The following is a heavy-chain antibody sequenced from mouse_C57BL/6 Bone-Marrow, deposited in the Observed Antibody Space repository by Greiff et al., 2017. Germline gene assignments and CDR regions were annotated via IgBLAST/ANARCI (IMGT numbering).Heavy chain of an antibody. Sequence: QVQLQQSGAELARPGASVKLSCKASGYTFTSYGISWVKQRTGQGLEWVGEIYPRSGNTYYTEKFKGKATLTADNSSSTAYMELRSLTSEDSAVYFCARWGYYDVWGTGTTVTVSS. CDR2: IYPRSGNT. CDR1: GYTFTSYG. J-gene: IGHJ1*03. V-gene: IGHV1-81*01. CDR3: ARWGYYDV.